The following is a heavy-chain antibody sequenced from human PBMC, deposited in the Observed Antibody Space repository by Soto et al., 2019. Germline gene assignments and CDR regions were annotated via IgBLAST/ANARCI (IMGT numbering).Heavy chain of an antibody. D-gene: IGHD1-20*01. V-gene: IGHV3-30*03. CDR1: GFSFSSYG. CDR2: ISYDGSNK. Sequence: GGSLRLSCAAYGFSFSSYGMYWVRQAPGKGLEWVAVISYDGSNKYYADSVKGRFTISRDNSKNTLYLQMNSLRAEDTAVYYCAREGAVYNWFDPWGQGTLVTVSS. CDR3: AREGAVYNWFDP. J-gene: IGHJ5*02.